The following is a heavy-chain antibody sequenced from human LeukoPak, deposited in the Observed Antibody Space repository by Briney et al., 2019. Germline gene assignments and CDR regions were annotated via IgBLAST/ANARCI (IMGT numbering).Heavy chain of an antibody. Sequence: GASVKVSCKASGYTFTGYHMHWVRQAPGQGLEWMGWIHPNSGGTNYAQKFQCRVTMTSDTSISTAYMRLSRLRSDDTAVYYCAREEYYYGSGSSYRSGAFDIWGRGTRVTVSA. CDR2: IHPNSGGT. D-gene: IGHD3-10*01. V-gene: IGHV1-2*02. CDR1: GYTFTGYH. J-gene: IGHJ3*02. CDR3: AREEYYYGSGSSYRSGAFDI.